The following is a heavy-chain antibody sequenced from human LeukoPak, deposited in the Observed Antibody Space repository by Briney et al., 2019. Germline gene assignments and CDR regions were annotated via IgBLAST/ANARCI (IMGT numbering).Heavy chain of an antibody. CDR3: ARNRYYYGSGNYGVPNWFDP. D-gene: IGHD3-10*01. CDR1: GGSISSSSYY. Sequence: SETLSLTCTVSGGSISSSSYYWGWIRQPPGKGLEWIGSIYYSGNTYYNPSLKSRVTISVDTSKNQFSLKLSSVTAADTAMYYCARNRYYYGSGNYGVPNWFDPWGQGTLVTVSS. CDR2: IYYSGNT. J-gene: IGHJ5*02. V-gene: IGHV4-39*01.